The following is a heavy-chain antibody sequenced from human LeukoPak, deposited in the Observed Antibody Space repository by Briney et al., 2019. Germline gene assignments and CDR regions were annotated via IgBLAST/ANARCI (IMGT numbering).Heavy chain of an antibody. V-gene: IGHV3-7*01. CDR1: GGSFSGYY. J-gene: IGHJ6*03. CDR3: ARDPGSAFGGVIVKVYYYYMDV. Sequence: ETLSLTCAVYGGSFSGYYWSWVRQAPGKGLEWVANIKQDGREKYYVDSVKGRFTISRDNANNSLYLQMNSLRAEDTAVYYCARDPGSAFGGVIVKVYYYYMDVWGKGTTVTVSS. D-gene: IGHD3-16*02. CDR2: IKQDGREK.